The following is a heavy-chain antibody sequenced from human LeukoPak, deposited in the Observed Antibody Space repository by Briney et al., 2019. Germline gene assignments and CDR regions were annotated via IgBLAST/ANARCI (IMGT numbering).Heavy chain of an antibody. Sequence: GYIYYSGSTNYHPSLKSRVTISVDTSKNQFSLKLSSVTAADTAVYYCARDHGSSSWYYFDYWGQGTLVTVSS. D-gene: IGHD6-13*01. CDR2: IYYSGST. V-gene: IGHV4-59*01. J-gene: IGHJ4*02. CDR3: ARDHGSSSWYYFDY.